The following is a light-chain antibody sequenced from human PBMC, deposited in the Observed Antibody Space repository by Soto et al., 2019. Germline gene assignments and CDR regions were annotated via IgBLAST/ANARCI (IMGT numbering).Light chain of an antibody. J-gene: IGKJ1*01. CDR1: QTISVW. CDR3: LQYNGYYRT. Sequence: DIQMTQSPSTLSASVGDTVTITCRASQTISVWLARYQQRPGKAPNLLIFDASTLESGVPSRFSGSGSGTTFTLTISSLQSDDFATYYCLQYNGYYRTFGQGTKVEIK. V-gene: IGKV1-5*01. CDR2: DAS.